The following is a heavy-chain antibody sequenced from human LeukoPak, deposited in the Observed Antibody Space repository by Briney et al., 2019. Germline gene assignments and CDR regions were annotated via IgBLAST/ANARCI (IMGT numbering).Heavy chain of an antibody. V-gene: IGHV4-38-2*02. D-gene: IGHD5-24*01. CDR3: ARRRRDGYFDY. Sequence: SETLSLTCTVSGYSISSGYYWGWIRQPPGKGLEWIGSIYYSGSTYYNPSLKSRVTISVDTSKNQFSLKLSSVTAADTAVYYCARRRRDGYFDYWGQGTLVTVSS. J-gene: IGHJ4*02. CDR2: IYYSGST. CDR1: GYSISSGYY.